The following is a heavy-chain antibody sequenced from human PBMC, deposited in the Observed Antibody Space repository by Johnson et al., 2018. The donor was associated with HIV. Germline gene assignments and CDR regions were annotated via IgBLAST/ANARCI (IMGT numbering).Heavy chain of an antibody. V-gene: IGHV3-9*01. J-gene: IGHJ3*02. CDR2: FSWNSGSI. Sequence: GKVQPGRSLRLSCAASGYTFDDYAMHWVRQAPGKGLEWVSGFSWNSGSIGYADSVKGRFTISRENAKNSLYLQVKSLRAGDSALYYCARGSYDGDAFDIWGQGTMVTVSS. CDR1: GYTFDDYA. D-gene: IGHD5-12*01. CDR3: ARGSYDGDAFDI.